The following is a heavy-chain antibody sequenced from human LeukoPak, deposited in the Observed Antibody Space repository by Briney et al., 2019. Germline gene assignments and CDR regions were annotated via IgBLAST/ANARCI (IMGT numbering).Heavy chain of an antibody. CDR2: ISSSGSAI. CDR3: ARNGIGFGEYLYYFDY. Sequence: PGGSLRLSCAASGFTFSSYEMNWVRQAPGKGLEWVSYISSSGSAIYYADSVKGRFTISRDNAKNSLYLQMNSLRAEDTAVYYCARNGIGFGEYLYYFDYWGQGTLVTVSS. V-gene: IGHV3-48*03. J-gene: IGHJ4*02. D-gene: IGHD3-10*01. CDR1: GFTFSSYE.